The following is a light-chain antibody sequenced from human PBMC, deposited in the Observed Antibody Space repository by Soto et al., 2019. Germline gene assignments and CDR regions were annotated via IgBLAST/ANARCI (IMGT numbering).Light chain of an antibody. CDR1: ETISTW. CDR3: LQYNDYSWT. J-gene: IGKJ1*01. Sequence: DTQMTQSPPTLPASVGDKVTITSRASETISTWLAWYQQKPGQAPKLLIYSSSFLESGVPSRFSGSGSGTEFTLTISSLQPDDFATYYCLQYNDYSWTFGQGTKVQIK. CDR2: SSS. V-gene: IGKV1-5*01.